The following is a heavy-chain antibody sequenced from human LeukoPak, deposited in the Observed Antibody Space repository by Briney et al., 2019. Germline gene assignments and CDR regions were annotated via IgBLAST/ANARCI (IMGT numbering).Heavy chain of an antibody. CDR3: AKAGIDY. CDR1: GFTFSTYA. V-gene: IGHV3-23*01. Sequence: GGSLRLSCAASGFTFSTYAMNWVRQAPGKGLEWVSSISSSSSHIYNADSVKGRFTISRDHSKNTLYLQMNSLRAEDTAVYYCAKAGIDYWGQGTLVTVSS. D-gene: IGHD6-13*01. J-gene: IGHJ4*02. CDR2: ISSSSSHI.